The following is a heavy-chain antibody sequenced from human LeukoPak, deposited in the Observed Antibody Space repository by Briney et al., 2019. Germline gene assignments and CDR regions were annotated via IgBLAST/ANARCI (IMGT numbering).Heavy chain of an antibody. CDR1: GESFSGHY. J-gene: IGHJ4*02. CDR3: ARGGRYFDY. CDR2: ISHSGST. Sequence: SETLSLTCAVYGESFSGHYWSWIRQPPGKGLEWIGEISHSGSTNYNPSLKSRVTISVDTSKNQFSLKLSSVTAADTAVYYCARGGRYFDYWGQGTLVTVSS. V-gene: IGHV4-34*01.